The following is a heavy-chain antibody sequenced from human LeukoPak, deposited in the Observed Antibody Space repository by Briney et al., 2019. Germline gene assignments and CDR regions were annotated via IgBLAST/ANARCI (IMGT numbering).Heavy chain of an antibody. J-gene: IGHJ6*04. CDR3: AREVVVPAAMSFRYYYYGMAV. CDR2: IYHSGST. Sequence: PSETLSLTCAVPGGSISSGGYSWSWIRQSAGKGLEWIGYIYHSGSTYYNPSLKSRVTISVDRSKNQFSLKLSSVTAADTAVYFCAREVVVPAAMSFRYYYYGMAVWGKGTTVTASP. D-gene: IGHD2-2*01. V-gene: IGHV4-30-2*06. CDR1: GGSISSGGYS.